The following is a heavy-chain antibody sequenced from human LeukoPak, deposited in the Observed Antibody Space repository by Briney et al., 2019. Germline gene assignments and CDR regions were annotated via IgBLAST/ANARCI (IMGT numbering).Heavy chain of an antibody. CDR3: AKALSGSWDYYYMDV. V-gene: IGHV3-9*01. CDR2: ISWNSGSI. Sequence: SGGSLRLSCAASGFTFDDYAMHWVRHAPGKGLEWVSGISWNSGSIGYADSVKGRFTISRDNAKSSLYLQMNSLRAEDTALYYCAKALSGSWDYYYMDVWGKGTTVTVSS. J-gene: IGHJ6*03. CDR1: GFTFDDYA. D-gene: IGHD1-26*01.